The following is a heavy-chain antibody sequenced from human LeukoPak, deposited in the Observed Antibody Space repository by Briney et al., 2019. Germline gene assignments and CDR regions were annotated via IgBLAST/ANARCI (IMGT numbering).Heavy chain of an antibody. V-gene: IGHV3-33*01. CDR3: ARDLDGYNPHFDY. CDR2: IWYDGSNK. D-gene: IGHD5-24*01. CDR1: GFTFSSYG. Sequence: GGSLRLSCAASGFTFSSYGMHWVRQAPGKGLEWVAVIWYDGSNKYYADSVKGRFTISRDNSKNTLYLQMNSLRAEDTAVYYCARDLDGYNPHFDYWGQGTLVTVSS. J-gene: IGHJ4*02.